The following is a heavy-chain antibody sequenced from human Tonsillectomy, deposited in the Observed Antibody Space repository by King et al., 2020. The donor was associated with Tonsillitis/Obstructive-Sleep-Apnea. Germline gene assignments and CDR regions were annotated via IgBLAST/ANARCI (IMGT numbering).Heavy chain of an antibody. Sequence: VQLQQWGAGLLKPSETLSLTCAVYGGSFSGYYWSWIRQPPGKGLEWIGEINHSGSTNYNPSLKSRVTISVETSKNQLSLKLSSVTAADTAVYYCARGLGGRVVPAANIYYYYYYMDVWGKGTTVTVSS. D-gene: IGHD2-2*01. J-gene: IGHJ6*03. CDR3: ARGLGGRVVPAANIYYYYYYMDV. V-gene: IGHV4-34*01. CDR1: GGSFSGYY. CDR2: INHSGST.